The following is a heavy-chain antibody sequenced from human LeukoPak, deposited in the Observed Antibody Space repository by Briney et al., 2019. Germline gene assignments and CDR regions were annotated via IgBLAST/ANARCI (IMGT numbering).Heavy chain of an antibody. J-gene: IGHJ6*03. D-gene: IGHD3-10*01. CDR1: GGSISSYY. V-gene: IGHV4-59*12. CDR2: IYYSGTT. CDR3: ARERLGEEYYYYMDV. Sequence: SETLSLTCTVSGGSISSYYWSWIRQPPGKGLEWFGYIYYSGTTFYNPSLKSRVTMSLESAKNQLSLKLRSVTAADTAVYYCARERLGEEYYYYMDVWGKGTTVTVSS.